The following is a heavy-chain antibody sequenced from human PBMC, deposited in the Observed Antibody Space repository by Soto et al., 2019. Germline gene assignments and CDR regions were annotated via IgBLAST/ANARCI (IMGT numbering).Heavy chain of an antibody. V-gene: IGHV4-34*01. D-gene: IGHD3-10*01. CDR1: GGSFSGYY. Sequence: SETLSLTCAVYGGSFSGYYWSWIRQPPGKGLEWIGEINHSGSTNYNPSLKSRVTISVDTSKNQFSLKLSSVTAADTAVYYCARYNLKRRIWFGELFKDAFDIWGQGTMVTVSS. CDR3: ARYNLKRRIWFGELFKDAFDI. J-gene: IGHJ3*02. CDR2: INHSGST.